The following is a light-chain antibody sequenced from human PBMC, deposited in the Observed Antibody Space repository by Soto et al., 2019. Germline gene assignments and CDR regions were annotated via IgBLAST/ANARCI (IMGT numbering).Light chain of an antibody. J-gene: IGLJ1*01. V-gene: IGLV2-14*01. CDR1: SSDVGGYNA. CDR2: DVS. Sequence: QSVLTQPASVSGSPGQSITISCTGTSSDVGGYNAVSWYQQHPGRAPKLKIYDVSNRPSGISNRFSGSKSGSTASLTISGLQAEDDADYYCSSYTRSGVYVFGAGTKVTVL. CDR3: SSYTRSGVYV.